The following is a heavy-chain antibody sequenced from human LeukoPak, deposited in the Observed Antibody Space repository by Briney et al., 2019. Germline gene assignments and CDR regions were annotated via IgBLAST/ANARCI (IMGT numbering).Heavy chain of an antibody. CDR2: IYYSGTT. CDR3: ARQPNSCAPGIFITGKACWFDS. D-gene: IGHD3-10*01. J-gene: IGHJ5*01. Sequence: SETLSLTCSVYDGSISSGYYYWAWIRQPPGKGPEWIGSIYYSGTTYPNSSLKSRVTISVDTSKNQFSLKLSSVTAADTAVYYCARQPNSCAPGIFITGKACWFDSWGQGTLVTVPP. V-gene: IGHV4-39*01. CDR1: DGSISSGYYY.